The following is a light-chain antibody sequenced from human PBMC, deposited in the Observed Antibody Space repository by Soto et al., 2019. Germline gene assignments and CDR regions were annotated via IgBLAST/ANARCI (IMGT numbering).Light chain of an antibody. CDR3: QHYDNLLLLT. CDR2: DAS. V-gene: IGKV1-33*01. CDR1: QDISNY. Sequence: DIQMTQSPSSLSASVGDRVTITCQASQDISNYLNWYQQKPGKAPKLLIYDASNLETGVPSRFSGSGSGTDFTFTISSLQPQDIATYYFQHYDNLLLLTFGGGTKVEIK. J-gene: IGKJ4*01.